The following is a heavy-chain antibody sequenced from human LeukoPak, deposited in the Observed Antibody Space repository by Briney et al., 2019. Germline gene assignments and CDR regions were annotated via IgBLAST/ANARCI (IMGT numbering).Heavy chain of an antibody. J-gene: IGHJ4*02. Sequence: GGSLRLSCAASGFTLSSYWMHWVRQAPGKGLVWVSRINTDGSSTTYADSVKGRFTISRDNAQNTLYLQMNSLRAEDTAVYYCARFGPSGYSFDYWGQGTLVTVSS. V-gene: IGHV3-74*01. D-gene: IGHD3-3*01. CDR2: INTDGSST. CDR3: ARFGPSGYSFDY. CDR1: GFTLSSYW.